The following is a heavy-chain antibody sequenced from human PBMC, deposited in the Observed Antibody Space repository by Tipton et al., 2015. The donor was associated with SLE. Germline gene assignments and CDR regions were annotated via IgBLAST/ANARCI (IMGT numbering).Heavy chain of an antibody. J-gene: IGHJ4*02. CDR2: ISGSGGST. V-gene: IGHV3-23*01. CDR3: ATERGSYCSSTSCHLY. CDR1: GFTFSSYG. D-gene: IGHD2-2*01. Sequence: SLRLSCAASGFTFSSYGMHWVRQAPGKGLEWVSAISGSGGSTYYADSVKGRFTISRDNSKNTLYLQMNSLRAEDTAVYYCATERGSYCSSTSCHLYWGQGTLVTVSS.